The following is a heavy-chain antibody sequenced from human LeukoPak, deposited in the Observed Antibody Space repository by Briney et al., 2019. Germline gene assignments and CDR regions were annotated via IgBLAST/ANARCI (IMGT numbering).Heavy chain of an antibody. Sequence: ASVKVSCKTSGYTFTSYGFSWVRQAPGQGLEWMGWISAYNGHTNYPQKLQGRVTMTRNTSISTAYMELSSLRSEDTAVYYCARGPRGCSGGSCWFDPWGQGTLVTVSS. J-gene: IGHJ5*02. CDR1: GYTFTSYG. CDR2: ISAYNGHT. D-gene: IGHD2-15*01. V-gene: IGHV1-18*01. CDR3: ARGPRGCSGGSCWFDP.